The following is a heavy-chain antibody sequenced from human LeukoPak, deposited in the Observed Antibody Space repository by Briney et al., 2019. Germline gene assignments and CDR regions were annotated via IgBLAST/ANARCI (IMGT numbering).Heavy chain of an antibody. CDR2: ISFDGRNI. J-gene: IGHJ4*02. Sequence: GGSLRLSCAASGFTFSSYGMHWVRQAPGKGLEWVAVISFDGRNIYYADSVKGRFTISRDNSKNTLYLQMNSLRAEDTAVYYCAKDRGSGRVRRVIINYWGQGTLVTVSS. V-gene: IGHV3-30*18. D-gene: IGHD3-10*01. CDR1: GFTFSSYG. CDR3: AKDRGSGRVRRVIINY.